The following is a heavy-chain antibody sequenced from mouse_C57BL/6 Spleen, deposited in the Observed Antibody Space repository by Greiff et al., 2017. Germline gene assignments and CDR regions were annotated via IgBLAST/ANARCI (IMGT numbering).Heavy chain of an antibody. CDR3: ARLAGKGYYFDY. CDR1: GYAFSSYW. J-gene: IGHJ2*01. V-gene: IGHV1-80*01. Sequence: QVQLQQSGAELVKPGASVKISCKASGYAFSSYWMNWVKQRPGKGLEWIGQIYPGDGDTNYNGKFKGKATLTEDKSSSTAYMQLSSLTSEDSAVYFCARLAGKGYYFDYWGQGTTLTVSS. CDR2: IYPGDGDT. D-gene: IGHD4-1*01.